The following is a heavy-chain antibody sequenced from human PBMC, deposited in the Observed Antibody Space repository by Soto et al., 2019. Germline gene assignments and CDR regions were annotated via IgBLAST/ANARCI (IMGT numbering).Heavy chain of an antibody. V-gene: IGHV4-59*08. D-gene: IGHD3-10*01. J-gene: IGHJ6*02. Sequence: SETLSLTCTVSGGSISSYYWSWIRQPPGKGLEWIGYIHHSGSTSYNPSLNSRVTMSVDTSKSQFSLKVSSVTAADTALYYCARQGFGQLHGLVDVWGQGTPVTVSS. CDR3: ARQGFGQLHGLVDV. CDR2: IHHSGST. CDR1: GGSISSYY.